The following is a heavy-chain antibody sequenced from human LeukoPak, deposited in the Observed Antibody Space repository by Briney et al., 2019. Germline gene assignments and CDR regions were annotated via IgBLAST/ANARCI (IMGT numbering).Heavy chain of an antibody. CDR3: ARGRDVIVVVAATPYGMDV. V-gene: IGHV4-34*01. CDR1: GGSFSGYY. CDR2: INHSGST. J-gene: IGHJ6*02. Sequence: SETLSLTCAVYGGSFSGYYWSWIRHPPGKGLQWIGEINHSGSTNYNPSLKSRVTISVDTSKNQFSLRLSSVTAADTAVYYCARGRDVIVVVAATPYGMDVWGQGTTVTVSS. D-gene: IGHD2-15*01.